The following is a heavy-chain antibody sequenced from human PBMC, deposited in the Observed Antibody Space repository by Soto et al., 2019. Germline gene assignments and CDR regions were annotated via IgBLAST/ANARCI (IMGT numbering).Heavy chain of an antibody. J-gene: IGHJ6*02. CDR3: ARDTMDIVVVPAAPDYYYYGMDF. CDR2: INPSGGST. D-gene: IGHD2-2*03. Sequence: GAPVNVYCKASGYTYTRYYMHWLRKKQEKGLEWMGIINPSGGSTSYAQKFQGRVTMTRDTSTSTVYMELSSLRSEDTAVYYCARDTMDIVVVPAAPDYYYYGMDFWVQGTTVTVSS. CDR1: GYTYTRYY. V-gene: IGHV1-46*01.